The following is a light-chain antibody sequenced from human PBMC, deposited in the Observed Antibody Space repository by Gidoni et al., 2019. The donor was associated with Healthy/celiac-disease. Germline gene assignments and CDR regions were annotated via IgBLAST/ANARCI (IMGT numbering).Light chain of an antibody. CDR1: QGISSY. CDR3: QQYYSYFST. V-gene: IGKV1-8*01. CDR2: AAS. Sequence: AIRMTQSPSSFSASTGDRVTITCRASQGISSYLAWYQQKPGKAPKLLIYAASTLQSGVPSRFSGSGSGTDFTLTISCLQSEDLATYYCQQYYSYFSTFGQGTKVEIK. J-gene: IGKJ1*01.